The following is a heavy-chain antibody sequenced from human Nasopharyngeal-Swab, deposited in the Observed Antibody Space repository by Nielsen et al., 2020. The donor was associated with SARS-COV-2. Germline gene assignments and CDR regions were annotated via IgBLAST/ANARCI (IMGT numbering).Heavy chain of an antibody. V-gene: IGHV3-20*04. Sequence: GESLKISCSASGFTFADYGMSWVRQAPGQGLEWVSGINWNGGSTGYADSVKGRFTISRDNAKNSLYLQMNSLRAEDTALYYCASTWIQLWLPHYWGQGTLVTVSS. CDR2: INWNGGST. D-gene: IGHD5-18*01. CDR3: ASTWIQLWLPHY. CDR1: GFTFADYG. J-gene: IGHJ4*02.